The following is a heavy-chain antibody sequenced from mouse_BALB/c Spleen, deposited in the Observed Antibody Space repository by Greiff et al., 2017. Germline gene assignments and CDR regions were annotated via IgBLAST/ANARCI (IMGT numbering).Heavy chain of an antibody. Sequence: EVKLQESGPGLVKPSQSLSLTCTVTGYSITSDYAWNWIRQFPGNKLEWMGYISYSGSTSYNPSLKSRISITRDTSKNQFFLQLNSVTTEDTATYYCARRKIYGLGNYFDDWGQGTTLTVSS. D-gene: IGHD1-1*02. CDR1: GYSITSDYA. CDR2: ISYSGST. V-gene: IGHV3-2*02. J-gene: IGHJ2*01. CDR3: ARRKIYGLGNYFDD.